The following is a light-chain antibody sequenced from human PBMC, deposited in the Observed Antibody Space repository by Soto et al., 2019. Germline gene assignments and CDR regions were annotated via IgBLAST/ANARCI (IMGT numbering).Light chain of an antibody. J-gene: IGKJ1*01. CDR3: QQSYSSLWT. CDR1: QSISSY. V-gene: IGKV1-39*01. Sequence: DIPMTQSPSSLSASVGDRVTITCRASQSISSYLNWYQQKPGKAPKLLSYAASSLQSGVPSRFSGRGSGTDFTLTISSLQPEDFATYYCQQSYSSLWTFGQGTKVEIK. CDR2: AAS.